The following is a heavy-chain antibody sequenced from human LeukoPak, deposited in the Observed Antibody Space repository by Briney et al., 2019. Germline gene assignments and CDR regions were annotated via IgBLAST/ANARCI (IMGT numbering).Heavy chain of an antibody. J-gene: IGHJ5*02. D-gene: IGHD1-26*01. CDR2: MDVSGST. V-gene: IGHV4-59*02. Sequence: TSPCLSLTWTVAGGSVISYCCGWIRQPPGNGLGWMGYMDVSGSTNTNPSRKGRATISVDTSNNQFSLKLSSLTAADPAVYYCARDYVGATAGAHWFEPWGQGTLVTVSS. CDR3: ARDYVGATAGAHWFEP. CDR1: GGSVISYC.